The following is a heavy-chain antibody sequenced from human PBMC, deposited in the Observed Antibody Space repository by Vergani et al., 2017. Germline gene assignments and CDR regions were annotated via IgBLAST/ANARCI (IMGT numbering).Heavy chain of an antibody. CDR3: AKPLDGSGSPGDY. Sequence: VQLVESGGGVVQPGRSLRLSCAASGFTFSSYGMHWVRQAPGKGLEWVSAISGSGGSTYYADSVKGRFTISRDNSKNTLYLQMNSLRAEDTAVYYCAKPLDGSGSPGDYWGQGTLVTVSS. CDR2: ISGSGGST. J-gene: IGHJ4*02. CDR1: GFTFSSYG. D-gene: IGHD3-10*01. V-gene: IGHV3-23*04.